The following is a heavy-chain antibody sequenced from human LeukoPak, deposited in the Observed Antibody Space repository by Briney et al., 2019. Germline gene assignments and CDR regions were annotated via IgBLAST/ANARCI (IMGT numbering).Heavy chain of an antibody. D-gene: IGHD6-13*01. V-gene: IGHV3-7*02. CDR2: IKSDGSDK. CDR3: ARGESRDY. J-gene: IGHJ4*02. Sequence: PGGSLRLSCAASGFIFSTYWMSWVRQAPGKGLEWVAQIKSDGSDKYYVDSVKGRFTISRDNAKNSLYLQMKSLRAEDTAVYFCARGESRDYWGQGTLVTVSS. CDR1: GFIFSTYW.